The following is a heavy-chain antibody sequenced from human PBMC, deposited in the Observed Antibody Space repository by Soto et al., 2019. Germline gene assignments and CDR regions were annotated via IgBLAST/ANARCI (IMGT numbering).Heavy chain of an antibody. Sequence: QVHLVQSGAEVKRPGASVKVSCKGSGYTFTTYGITWVRQAPGQGLEWVGWISAHNGNTNYAQKLQGRVTVTRDTCSSRAYMELRSLRADDTALYYCARGGYGDYWGQGAPVPVSS. J-gene: IGHJ4*02. V-gene: IGHV1-18*01. CDR3: ARGGYGDY. CDR1: GYTFTTYG. D-gene: IGHD1-1*01. CDR2: ISAHNGNT.